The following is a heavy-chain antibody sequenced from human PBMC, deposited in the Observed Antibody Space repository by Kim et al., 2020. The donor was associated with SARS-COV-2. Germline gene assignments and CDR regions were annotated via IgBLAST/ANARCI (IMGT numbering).Heavy chain of an antibody. J-gene: IGHJ4*02. D-gene: IGHD3-10*01. CDR3: ARGAYYGSGNYYFDY. CDR2: IWYDGSNK. Sequence: GGSLRLSCAASGFTFSSYGMHWVRQAPGKGLEWVAVIWYDGSNKYYADSVKGRFTISRDNSKNTLYLQMNSLRAEDTAVYYCARGAYYGSGNYYFDYWGQGTLVTVSS. CDR1: GFTFSSYG. V-gene: IGHV3-33*01.